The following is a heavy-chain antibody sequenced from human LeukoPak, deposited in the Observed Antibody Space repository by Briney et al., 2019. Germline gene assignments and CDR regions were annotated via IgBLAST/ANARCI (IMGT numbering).Heavy chain of an antibody. CDR2: ISSSGSTI. D-gene: IGHD2-15*01. J-gene: IGHJ4*02. CDR3: ARSVVAATETFDY. CDR1: GFTFSYFY. Sequence: GGSLRLSCAASGFTFSYFYMSWIRQAPGKGLEWVSYISSSGSTIFYADSVKGRFTISRDNAKNSLYLQMNSLRAEDTAMYYCARSVVAATETFDYWGQGTLVTVSS. V-gene: IGHV3-11*04.